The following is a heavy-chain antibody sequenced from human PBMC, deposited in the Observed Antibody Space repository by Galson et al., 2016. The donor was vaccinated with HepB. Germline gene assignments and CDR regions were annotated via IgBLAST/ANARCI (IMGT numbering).Heavy chain of an antibody. D-gene: IGHD2-2*01. CDR1: GFTFSSYG. Sequence: SLRLSCAASGFTFSSYGLSWVRQAPGKGLEWVSYISSNTYTIYYADSVKGRFSISRDNAKNSLYLQMNSLRDEDTAVYYGARAGSRDDAFDVWGQGTMVTVSS. CDR3: ARAGSRDDAFDV. CDR2: ISSNTYTI. J-gene: IGHJ3*01. V-gene: IGHV3-48*02.